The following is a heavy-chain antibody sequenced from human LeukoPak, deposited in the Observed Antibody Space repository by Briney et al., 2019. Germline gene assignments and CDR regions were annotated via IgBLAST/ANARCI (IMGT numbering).Heavy chain of an antibody. CDR3: ARGQRTSVPLYYFDF. Sequence: PGGSLRLSCAVSGFSVSENYMTWVRQAPGKGLEWVSDLCGGDETYYGDYVKGRFALSRDNSKNTVYLQMKSLRAEDTAFYYCARGQRTSVPLYYFDFWGQGTLVSVSS. CDR2: LCGGDET. D-gene: IGHD4-17*01. CDR1: GFSVSENY. V-gene: IGHV3-66*01. J-gene: IGHJ4*02.